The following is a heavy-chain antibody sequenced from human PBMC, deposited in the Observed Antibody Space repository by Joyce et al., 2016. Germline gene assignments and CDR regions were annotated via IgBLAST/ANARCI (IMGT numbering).Heavy chain of an antibody. D-gene: IGHD3-22*01. V-gene: IGHV3-23*01. CDR3: AKADGYYDSSFDY. J-gene: IGHJ4*02. Sequence: EVQLLESGGGLVQPGGSLRLCCAASGFTFSSYAMSWVRQDRGKGMEVVSVISGSGGSTYYADSGKCRFTIARDNTKNTLYLKMNSLRAEDTAVYYGAKADGYYDSSFDYWGQGTLVTVSS. CDR2: ISGSGGST. CDR1: GFTFSSYA.